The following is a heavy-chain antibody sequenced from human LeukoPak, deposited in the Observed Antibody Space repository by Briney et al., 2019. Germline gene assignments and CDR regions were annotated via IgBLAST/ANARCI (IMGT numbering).Heavy chain of an antibody. CDR2: VSGPGTTT. V-gene: IGHV3-23*01. CDR3: ATRRSGNYFATFDY. J-gene: IGHJ4*02. Sequence: PGGSLRLSCEASGFTFINYAMNWVRQAPEKGLEWVSTVSGPGTTTYYADSVKGRFTVSRDNSKNTVFLQMDSLRAEDTAVYYCATRRSGNYFATFDYWGQGILATVSS. CDR1: GFTFINYA. D-gene: IGHD3-22*01.